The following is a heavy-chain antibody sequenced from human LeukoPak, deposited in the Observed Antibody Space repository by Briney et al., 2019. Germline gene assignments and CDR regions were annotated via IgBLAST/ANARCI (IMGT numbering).Heavy chain of an antibody. CDR1: GGSFSAYY. V-gene: IGHV4-34*01. J-gene: IGHJ4*02. CDR2: INHSGST. Sequence: PSETLSLTCAVYGGSFSAYYWAWIRQPPGKGPEWIGEINHSGSTNCNPSLKSRVTISVDTSKNRFSLKLSSVTAADTAVYYCASGVRDYLDSSGPGDYWGQGTLVTVSS. D-gene: IGHD3-22*01. CDR3: ASGVRDYLDSSGPGDY.